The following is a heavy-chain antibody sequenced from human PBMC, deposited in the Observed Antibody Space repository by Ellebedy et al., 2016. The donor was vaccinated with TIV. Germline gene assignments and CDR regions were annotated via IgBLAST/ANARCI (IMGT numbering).Heavy chain of an antibody. J-gene: IGHJ5*02. CDR1: GFTFSTYW. CDR2: ISSDGNNI. V-gene: IGHV3-30*09. D-gene: IGHD2-21*02. Sequence: PGGSLRLSCAASGFTFSTYWMHWVRQAPGKGLEWVALISSDGNNIYYADSVQGRFAISRDNSKSTLFLQMNSLRPEDTAVYYCARESTYCGADCYSLSDHWGQGALVTVSA. CDR3: ARESTYCGADCYSLSDH.